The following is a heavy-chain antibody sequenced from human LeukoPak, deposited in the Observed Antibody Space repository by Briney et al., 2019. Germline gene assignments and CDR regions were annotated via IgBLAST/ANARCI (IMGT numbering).Heavy chain of an antibody. Sequence: GGSLRLSCAASGFIFSSYGLSWVRQAPGKGLEWVSAIGGSGGGTYYADSVKGRFTISRDNSKNTLYLQMNSLRAEDTAVYYCAKRGSGWYEDYYYYMDVWGKGTTVTISS. J-gene: IGHJ6*03. CDR1: GFIFSSYG. CDR2: IGGSGGGT. V-gene: IGHV3-23*01. D-gene: IGHD6-19*01. CDR3: AKRGSGWYEDYYYYMDV.